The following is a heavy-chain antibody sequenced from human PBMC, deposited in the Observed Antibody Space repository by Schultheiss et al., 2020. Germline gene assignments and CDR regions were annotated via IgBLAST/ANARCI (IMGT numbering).Heavy chain of an antibody. V-gene: IGHV1-3*01. J-gene: IGHJ5*02. CDR1: GFTFTSSA. D-gene: IGHD6-13*01. CDR2: INAGNGNT. Sequence: ASVKVSFKASGFTFTSSAMQWVRQARGQRLEWIGWINAGNGNTKYSQKFQGRVTITRDTSASTAYMELSSLRSEDTAVYYCARERIAAAGTGWFDPWGQGTLVTVSS. CDR3: ARERIAAAGTGWFDP.